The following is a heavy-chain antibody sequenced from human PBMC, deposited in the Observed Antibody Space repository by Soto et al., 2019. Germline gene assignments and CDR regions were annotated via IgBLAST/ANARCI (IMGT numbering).Heavy chain of an antibody. CDR1: GFTFSNFW. J-gene: IGHJ4*02. V-gene: IGHV3-7*01. Sequence: GGSLRLSCAASGFTFSNFWMSWVRQAPGTGLEWVAKINQDGSRTSYVDSVRGRFTISRDNAKSSLYLQMNGLRVDDTAVYYCARDSGWASDYWGQGALVTVSS. CDR3: ARDSGWASDY. D-gene: IGHD6-19*01. CDR2: INQDGSRT.